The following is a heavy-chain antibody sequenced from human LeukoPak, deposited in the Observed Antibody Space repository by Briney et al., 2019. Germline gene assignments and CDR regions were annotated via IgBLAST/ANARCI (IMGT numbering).Heavy chain of an antibody. D-gene: IGHD6-25*01. CDR1: GGSISSYY. V-gene: IGHV4-34*01. CDR3: ARGVSIAARYFDL. CDR2: ISHTGRT. J-gene: IGHJ2*01. Sequence: PSETLSLTCTVSGGSISSYYWSWIRQPPGKGLEWIGEISHTGRTNYNPSLKSRVTISVDTSKNQFSLNLTSVTAADTAMYYCARGVSIAARYFDLWGRGTLVAVSS.